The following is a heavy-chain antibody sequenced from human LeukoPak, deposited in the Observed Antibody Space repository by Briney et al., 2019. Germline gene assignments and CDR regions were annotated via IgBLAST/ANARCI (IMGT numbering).Heavy chain of an antibody. Sequence: SETPSLTCAVSGGSTSSYYWSWIRQPPGKGLEWIGYVYHSGSTNYNPSLKSRVTISVDTSKNQFSLNLNSVTAADTAVYYCARRMMGGSAFDYWGQGTLVIVSS. CDR1: GGSTSSYY. J-gene: IGHJ4*02. D-gene: IGHD1-26*01. CDR2: VYHSGST. CDR3: ARRMMGGSAFDY. V-gene: IGHV4-59*08.